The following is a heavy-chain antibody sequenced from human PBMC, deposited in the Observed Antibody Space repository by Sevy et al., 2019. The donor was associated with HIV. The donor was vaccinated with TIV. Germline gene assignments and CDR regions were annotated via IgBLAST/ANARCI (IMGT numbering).Heavy chain of an antibody. J-gene: IGHJ3*02. Sequence: GGSLRLSCAASGFTFSSYSMNWVRQAPGKGLEWVSSISSSSYIYYADSVKGRFTISRDNAKNSLYLQMNSLRAEDTAVYYCARDRGTTVVTRAFDIWGQGTMVTVSS. CDR2: ISSSSYI. V-gene: IGHV3-21*01. CDR3: ARDRGTTVVTRAFDI. D-gene: IGHD4-17*01. CDR1: GFTFSSYS.